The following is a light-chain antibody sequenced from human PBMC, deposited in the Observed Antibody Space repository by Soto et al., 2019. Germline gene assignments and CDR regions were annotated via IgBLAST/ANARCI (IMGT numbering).Light chain of an antibody. CDR3: QQYNNWPRT. CDR1: QSVSSN. CDR2: GAS. Sequence: EIVMTQSPATLSVSPGERATLSCRASQSVSSNLAWYQQKPGQAPRLLIYGASTRATGIPARFSGSGSGTELTLTISSLQSEDFAVYYCQQYNNWPRTFGQGTRWKS. V-gene: IGKV3D-15*01. J-gene: IGKJ1*01.